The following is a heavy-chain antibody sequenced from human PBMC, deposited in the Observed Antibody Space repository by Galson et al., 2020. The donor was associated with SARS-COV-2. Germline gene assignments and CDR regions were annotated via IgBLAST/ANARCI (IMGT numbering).Heavy chain of an antibody. CDR2: INPDTDIT. J-gene: IGHJ3*02. CDR3: ARGGPDYYDSSGFSGAFDI. CDR1: GYTFTSHY. Sequence: ASVKVSCKASGYTFTSHYIHWVRQAPGQGLEWMGIINPDTDITTYAQNFQGRLTVTRDTSTSTVYMELSSLRSEDTAVFYCARGGPDYYDSSGFSGAFDIWGQGTMVTVSS. V-gene: IGHV1-46*01. D-gene: IGHD3-22*01.